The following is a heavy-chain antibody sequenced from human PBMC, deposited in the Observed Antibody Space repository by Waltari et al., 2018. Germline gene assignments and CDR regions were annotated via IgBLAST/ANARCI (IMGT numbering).Heavy chain of an antibody. Sequence: QVQLVESGGGVVQPGGSLTLSCAASGFTFSNYGMHWVRQAPGKGLEWGEQTGYEGRYQYYADSVKGRFAISRDNSRYILYLQMNSLRPEDTAVYFCASKRSGSIFYFDSWGQGTLVTVSS. D-gene: IGHD3-10*01. CDR2: TGYEGRYQ. J-gene: IGHJ4*02. CDR1: GFTFSNYG. CDR3: ASKRSGSIFYFDS. V-gene: IGHV3-30*02.